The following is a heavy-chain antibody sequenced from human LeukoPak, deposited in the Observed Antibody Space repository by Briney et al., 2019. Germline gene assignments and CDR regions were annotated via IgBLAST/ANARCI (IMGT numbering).Heavy chain of an antibody. CDR3: ARDEEMATIIGWFDP. CDR2: ISSSSSYI. Sequence: KPGGSLRLSCAASGFTFDDYAMHWVRQAPGKGLEWVSGISSSSSYIYYADSVKGRFTISRDNAKNSLYLQMNSLRAEDTAVYYCARDEEMATIIGWFDPWGQGTLVTVSS. J-gene: IGHJ5*02. D-gene: IGHD5-24*01. CDR1: GFTFDDYA. V-gene: IGHV3-21*01.